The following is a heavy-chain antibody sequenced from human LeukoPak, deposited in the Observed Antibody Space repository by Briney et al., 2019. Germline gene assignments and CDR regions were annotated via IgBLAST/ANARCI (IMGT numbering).Heavy chain of an antibody. V-gene: IGHV4-4*07. Sequence: SETLSLTCTVSGGSISSYYWSWIRQPAGKGLEWIGRIYTSGSTNYNPSLKSRVTMSVDTPKNQFSLKLSSVTAADTAVYYCARDRYYYDSSSYFSAFDTWGQGTMVTVSS. CDR2: IYTSGST. D-gene: IGHD3-22*01. J-gene: IGHJ3*02. CDR3: ARDRYYYDSSSYFSAFDT. CDR1: GGSISSYY.